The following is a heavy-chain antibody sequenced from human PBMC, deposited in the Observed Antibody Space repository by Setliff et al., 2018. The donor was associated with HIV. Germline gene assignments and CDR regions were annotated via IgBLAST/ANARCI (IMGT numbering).Heavy chain of an antibody. CDR1: GDSISSGRYY. CDR3: ARHDPDYGDFFGYFDY. D-gene: IGHD4-17*01. CDR2: IFYSGST. Sequence: LSLTCAVSGDSISSGRYYWGWTRQPPGKGLEWIGSIFYSGSTYYNPSLKSRVTISVDTSKNQFSLKLSSVTAADTAVYYCARHDPDYGDFFGYFDYWGQGTLVTVSS. J-gene: IGHJ4*02. V-gene: IGHV4-39*01.